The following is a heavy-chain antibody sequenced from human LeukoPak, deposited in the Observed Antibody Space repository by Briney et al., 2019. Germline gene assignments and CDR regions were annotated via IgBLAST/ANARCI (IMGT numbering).Heavy chain of an antibody. CDR3: ARRDYYGSGSYLFDP. CDR1: GFSFTSYW. Sequence: GVSLKISCKGSGFSFTSYWIGWVRPMPGKGLEWMGIIYPGDSDTRYSPSFQGQVTISADKSISTAYLQWSSLKASDTAMYYCARRDYYGSGSYLFDPWGQGTLVTVSS. CDR2: IYPGDSDT. D-gene: IGHD3-10*01. J-gene: IGHJ5*02. V-gene: IGHV5-51*01.